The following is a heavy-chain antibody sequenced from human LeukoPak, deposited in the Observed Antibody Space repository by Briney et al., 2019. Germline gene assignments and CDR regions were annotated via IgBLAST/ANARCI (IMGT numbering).Heavy chain of an antibody. V-gene: IGHV3-23*01. Sequence: GGSLRLSCAASGFTFSNYAMSWVRQAPGKGLEWVSVISGSGGSTYPADSVKGRFTISRDNSNNTLYLQMNSLRAEDTAIYYCAKVRSTVVPAATNYWGQGTLVTVSS. J-gene: IGHJ4*02. CDR2: ISGSGGST. CDR1: GFTFSNYA. CDR3: AKVRSTVVPAATNY. D-gene: IGHD2-15*01.